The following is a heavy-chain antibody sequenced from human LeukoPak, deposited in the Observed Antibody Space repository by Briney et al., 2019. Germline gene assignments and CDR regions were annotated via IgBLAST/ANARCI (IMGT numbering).Heavy chain of an antibody. J-gene: IGHJ4*02. CDR2: IYYSGST. CDR3: AREWSTVTDY. D-gene: IGHD4-17*01. V-gene: IGHV4-34*09. CDR1: GGSFSGYY. Sequence: PSETLSLTCAVYGGSFSGYYWSWIRQPPGKGLEWIGYIYYSGSTYYNPSLKSRVTISVDTSKNQFSLKLSSVTAADTAVYYCAREWSTVTDYWGQGTLVTVSS.